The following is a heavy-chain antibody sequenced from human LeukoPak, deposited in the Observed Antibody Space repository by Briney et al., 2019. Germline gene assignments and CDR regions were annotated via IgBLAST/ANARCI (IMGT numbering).Heavy chain of an antibody. CDR3: AALDYGDYYFDY. CDR1: GFTFTSSA. J-gene: IGHJ4*02. V-gene: IGHV1-58*01. Sequence: SVTVSCKASGFTFTSSAVQWVRQARGQRLEWIGWIVVGSGNTNYAQKFQERVTITRDMSTSTAYMELSSLRSEDTAVYYCAALDYGDYYFDYWGQGTLVTVSS. CDR2: IVVGSGNT. D-gene: IGHD4-17*01.